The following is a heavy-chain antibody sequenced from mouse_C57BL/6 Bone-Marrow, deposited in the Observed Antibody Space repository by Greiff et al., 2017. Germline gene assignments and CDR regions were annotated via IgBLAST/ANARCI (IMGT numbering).Heavy chain of an antibody. CDR1: GYAFSSSW. D-gene: IGHD1-1*01. CDR2: IYPGDGDT. CDR3: ARRDYGSRGYWYFDV. Sequence: VKLQESGPELVKPGASVKISCKASGYAFSSSWMNWVKQRPGKGLEWIGRIYPGDGDTNYNGKIKGKATLTADKSSSKAYMQLSSLTSEDSAVYFCARRDYGSRGYWYFDVWGTGTTVTVSS. V-gene: IGHV1-82*01. J-gene: IGHJ1*03.